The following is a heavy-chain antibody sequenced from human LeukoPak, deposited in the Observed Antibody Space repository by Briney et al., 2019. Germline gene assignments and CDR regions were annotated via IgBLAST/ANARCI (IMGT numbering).Heavy chain of an antibody. V-gene: IGHV3-23*01. CDR1: GFTFSDYY. CDR2: ISGSGGST. D-gene: IGHD6-13*01. J-gene: IGHJ3*02. CDR3: AKFSGYGYAFDI. Sequence: GGSLRLSCAASGFTFSDYYMSWVRQAPGKGLEWVSAISGSGGSTYYADSVKGRFTISRDNSKNTLYLQMNSLRAEDTAVYYCAKFSGYGYAFDIWGQGTMVTVSS.